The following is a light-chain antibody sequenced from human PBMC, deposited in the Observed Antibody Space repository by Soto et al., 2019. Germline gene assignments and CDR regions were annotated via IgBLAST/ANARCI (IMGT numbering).Light chain of an antibody. J-gene: IGKJ1*01. CDR2: GAS. V-gene: IGKV3-15*01. CDR1: QSVSDN. CDR3: QQYNNWFGT. Sequence: EIVMTQSAATLSVSPGERATLSCRASQSVSDNVAWYQQEPGQAPRLLIYGASTRATGIPSRFSGSGSGTEFTLTISSLQSEDVTFYYCQQYNNWFGTFGQGTKVDIK.